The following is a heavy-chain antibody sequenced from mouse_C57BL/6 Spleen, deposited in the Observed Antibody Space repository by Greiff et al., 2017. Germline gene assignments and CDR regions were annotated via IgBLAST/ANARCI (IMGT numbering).Heavy chain of an antibody. CDR3: TTFYYSTTGYYFDY. V-gene: IGHV14-4*01. CDR1: GFNIKDDY. J-gene: IGHJ2*01. Sequence: VQLKQSGAELVRPGASVKLSCTASGFNIKDDYMHWVKQRPEQGLEWIGWIDPENGDTEYASKFQGKATITADTSSNTAYLQLSSLTSEDTAVYYCTTFYYSTTGYYFDYWGQGTTLTVSS. CDR2: IDPENGDT. D-gene: IGHD2-5*01.